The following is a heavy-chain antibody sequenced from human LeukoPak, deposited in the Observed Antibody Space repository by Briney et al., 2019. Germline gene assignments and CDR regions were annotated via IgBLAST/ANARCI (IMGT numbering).Heavy chain of an antibody. CDR3: ARGLRFLEWLPSLDAFDI. Sequence: PSETLSLTCTVSGGSISSYYWSWIRQPPGKGLEWIGYIYYSGSTNYNPSLKSRVTISVDTSKNQFSLKLSSVTAADTAVYYCARGLRFLEWLPSLDAFDIWGQGTMVTVSS. J-gene: IGHJ3*02. CDR2: IYYSGST. CDR1: GGSISSYY. D-gene: IGHD3-3*01. V-gene: IGHV4-59*01.